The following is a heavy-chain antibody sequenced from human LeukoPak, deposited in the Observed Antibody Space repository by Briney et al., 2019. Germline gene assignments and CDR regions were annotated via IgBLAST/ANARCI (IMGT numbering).Heavy chain of an antibody. CDR1: RYTFSNYW. CDR2: IKKDGGET. D-gene: IGHD5-24*01. J-gene: IGHJ4*02. V-gene: IGHV3-7*01. CDR3: ARDMGWQQFDQ. Sequence: GGSLRLSCVASRYTFSNYWMTWVRQAPGKGLERVANIKKDGGETYYMESVKGRFTISRDNARNSLYLQMNSLTVEDTAVYYCARDMGWQQFDQWGQGTLVTVSS.